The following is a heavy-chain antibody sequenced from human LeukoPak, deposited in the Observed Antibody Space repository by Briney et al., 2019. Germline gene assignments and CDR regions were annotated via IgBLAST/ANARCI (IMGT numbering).Heavy chain of an antibody. D-gene: IGHD1-26*01. CDR3: ARDGQRRASYALYAPP. V-gene: IGHV1-18*01. J-gene: IGHJ5*02. CDR2: ISAYNGNT. CDR1: GDTFTDYG. Sequence: ASVKVSCKASGDTFTDYGINWVRQAPGQGLEWMGWISAYNGNTKYAQKLQGRVTMTTDTSTSTAYMELRSLRSDDTAVYYCARDGQRRASYALYAPPWGQGTLVTVSS.